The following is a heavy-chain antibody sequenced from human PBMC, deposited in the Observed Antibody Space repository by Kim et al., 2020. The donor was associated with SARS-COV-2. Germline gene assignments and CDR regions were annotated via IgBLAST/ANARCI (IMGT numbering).Heavy chain of an antibody. CDR2: INAGNGNT. J-gene: IGHJ5*02. CDR1: GYTFTSYA. CDR3: ARRIAAAGLKNWFDP. V-gene: IGHV1-3*01. Sequence: ASVKVSCKASGYTFTSYAMHWVRQAPGQRLEWMGWINAGNGNTKYSQKFQGRVTITRDTSASTAYMELSSLRSEDTAVYYCARRIAAAGLKNWFDPWGQGTLVTVSS. D-gene: IGHD6-13*01.